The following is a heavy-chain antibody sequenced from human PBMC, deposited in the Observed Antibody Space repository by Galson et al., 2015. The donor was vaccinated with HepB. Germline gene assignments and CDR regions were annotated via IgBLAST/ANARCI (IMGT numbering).Heavy chain of an antibody. V-gene: IGHV3-48*01. CDR1: GFTFSSYS. Sequence: SLRLSCAASGFTFSSYSMNWVRQAPGKGLEWVSYISSSSSTIYYADSVKGRFTISRDNAKNSLYLQMNSLRAEDTAVYYCARSYDILTGYYFDYWGQGTPVTVSS. D-gene: IGHD3-9*01. CDR3: ARSYDILTGYYFDY. CDR2: ISSSSSTI. J-gene: IGHJ4*02.